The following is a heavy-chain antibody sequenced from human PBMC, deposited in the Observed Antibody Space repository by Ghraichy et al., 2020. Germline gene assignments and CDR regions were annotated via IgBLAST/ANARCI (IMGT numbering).Heavy chain of an antibody. Sequence: ASVKVSCKASGYTFTGYYMHWVRQAPGHGLEWMGRINPNSGGTNYAQKFQGRVTMTRDTSISAAYMELSRLRSDDTAVYFCARADSDYYYYMDVWGKGTTVTVSS. CDR3: ARADSDYYYYMDV. CDR1: GYTFTGYY. CDR2: INPNSGGT. D-gene: IGHD2-21*02. V-gene: IGHV1-2*06. J-gene: IGHJ6*03.